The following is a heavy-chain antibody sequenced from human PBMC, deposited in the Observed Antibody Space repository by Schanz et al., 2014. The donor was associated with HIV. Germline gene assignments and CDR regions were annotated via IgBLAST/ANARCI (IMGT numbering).Heavy chain of an antibody. D-gene: IGHD3-9*01. J-gene: IGHJ6*02. CDR2: VKQDGSDK. V-gene: IGHV3-7*01. Sequence: EVQLVESGGGLGQPGGSLRLSCAASGFTFSSYGMSWVRRAPGKGLEWVANVKQDGSDKYYVESVKGRFTISRDNAKNSLYLQMNSLRAEDTAVYYCARDSYYDRSRYSGYYYYGMDVWGQGTTVTVS. CDR1: GFTFSSYG. CDR3: ARDSYYDRSRYSGYYYYGMDV.